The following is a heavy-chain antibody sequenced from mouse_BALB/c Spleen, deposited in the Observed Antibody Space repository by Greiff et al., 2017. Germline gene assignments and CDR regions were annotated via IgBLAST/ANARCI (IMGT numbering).Heavy chain of an antibody. CDR2: ISDGGSYT. CDR3: ARYYNYAMDY. Sequence: EVKLVESGGGLVKPGGSLKLSCAASGFTFSDYYMYWVRQTPEKRLEWVATISDGGSYTYYPDSVKGRFTISRDNAKNNLYLQMSSLKSEDTAMYYCARYYNYAMDYWGQGTSVTVSS. D-gene: IGHD2-12*01. V-gene: IGHV5-4*02. J-gene: IGHJ4*01. CDR1: GFTFSDYY.